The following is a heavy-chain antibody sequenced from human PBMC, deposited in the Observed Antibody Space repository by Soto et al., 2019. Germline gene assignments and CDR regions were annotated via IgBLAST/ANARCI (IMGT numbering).Heavy chain of an antibody. V-gene: IGHV4-39*01. CDR2: IYNSGTT. CDR1: GGSVSSGGYY. CDR3: ARRPPSLTGTTTYYFDY. D-gene: IGHD1-20*01. J-gene: IGHJ4*02. Sequence: SETLSLICTVSGGSVSSGGYYWGWIRQPPGKGLEWIGTIYNSGTTYYNPSLKSRVTISVDTSKNQYSLKLSSVTAADTAVYFCARRPPSLTGTTTYYFDYWGRGTLVTVSS.